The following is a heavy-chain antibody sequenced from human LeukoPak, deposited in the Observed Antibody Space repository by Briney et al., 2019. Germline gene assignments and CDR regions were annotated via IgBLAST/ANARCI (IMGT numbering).Heavy chain of an antibody. CDR2: ITPFFGTA. Sequence: SVKVSCKASGGTFRSNAISWVRQAPGQGLEWMGGITPFFGTANYAQKFQGRVTITADESTSTAYMELSSLRSEDTAVYYCARISRDGYNYSDYWGQGTLVTVSS. V-gene: IGHV1-69*13. CDR1: GGTFRSNA. J-gene: IGHJ4*02. CDR3: ARISRDGYNYSDY. D-gene: IGHD5-24*01.